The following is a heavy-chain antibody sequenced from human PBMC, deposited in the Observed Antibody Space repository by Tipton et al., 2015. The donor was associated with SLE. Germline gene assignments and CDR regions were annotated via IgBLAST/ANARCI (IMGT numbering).Heavy chain of an antibody. D-gene: IGHD1/OR15-1a*01. J-gene: IGHJ5*02. Sequence: TLSLTCTVSGGSISRYYWGWIRQPPGKGLELIGYIYNSGSTKYNPSLKNRVTISVDTSKNHFSLKLSSATAADTAVYYCARWGAGSRGNWFDPWGQGTLITVSS. CDR1: GGSISRYY. V-gene: IGHV4-59*01. CDR3: ARWGAGSRGNWFDP. CDR2: IYNSGST.